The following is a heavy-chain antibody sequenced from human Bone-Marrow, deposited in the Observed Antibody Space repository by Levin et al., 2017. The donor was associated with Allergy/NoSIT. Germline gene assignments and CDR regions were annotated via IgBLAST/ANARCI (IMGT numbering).Heavy chain of an antibody. CDR2: IYYSGST. D-gene: IGHD3-22*01. J-gene: IGHJ4*02. V-gene: IGHV4-39*01. Sequence: ESLKISCTVSGGSISSSSYYWGWIRQPPGKGLEWIGSIYYSGSTYYDPSLKSRVTISVDMSKNQFSLKLSSVTAADTAVYYCARHTLIFFYDNGGYYKGPYYFDYWGQGTLVTVSS. CDR1: GGSISSSSYY. CDR3: ARHTLIFFYDNGGYYKGPYYFDY.